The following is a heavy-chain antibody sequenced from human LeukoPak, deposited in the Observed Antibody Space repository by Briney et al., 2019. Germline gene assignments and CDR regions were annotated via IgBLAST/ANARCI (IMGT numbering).Heavy chain of an antibody. CDR1: GGSISPYF. CDR2: ISYSGST. V-gene: IGHV4-59*01. CDR3: ARDSGPPSWFDP. Sequence: SETLSLTCTVSGGSISPYFWSWIRQPPGKGLEWIGYISYSGSTNYNPSLKSRVTISVDTSKNQFSLKLSSVTAADTAVYYCARDSGPPSWFDPWGQGTLVTVSS. D-gene: IGHD2-8*02. J-gene: IGHJ5*02.